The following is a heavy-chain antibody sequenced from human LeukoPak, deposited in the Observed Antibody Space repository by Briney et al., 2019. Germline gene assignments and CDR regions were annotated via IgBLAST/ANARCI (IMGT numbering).Heavy chain of an antibody. Sequence: GGSLRLSCAASGFTFSSYAMSWVRQAPGKGLEWVSPIIGGGGSTYYADSVKGRFTISRDNSKNTLYLQMNSLRAEDTAVYYCAKDLDIVVVPAANWFDPWGQGTLVTVSS. CDR1: GFTFSSYA. CDR2: IIGGGGST. V-gene: IGHV3-23*01. CDR3: AKDLDIVVVPAANWFDP. J-gene: IGHJ5*02. D-gene: IGHD2-2*03.